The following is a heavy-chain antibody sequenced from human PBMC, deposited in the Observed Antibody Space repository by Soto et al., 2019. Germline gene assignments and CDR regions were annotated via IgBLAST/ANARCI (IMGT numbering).Heavy chain of an antibody. V-gene: IGHV3-21*01. CDR3: ARDQPGYSYGYGLGY. J-gene: IGHJ4*02. Sequence: EVQLVESGGGLVKPGGSLRLSCAASGFTFSSYSMNWVRQAPGKGLEWVSSISSSSSYIYYADSVKGRFTISRDNDKNSLYLQMKSLRAEDKAVYYCARDQPGYSYGYGLGYWGQGTQVTVSS. D-gene: IGHD5-18*01. CDR2: ISSSSSYI. CDR1: GFTFSSYS.